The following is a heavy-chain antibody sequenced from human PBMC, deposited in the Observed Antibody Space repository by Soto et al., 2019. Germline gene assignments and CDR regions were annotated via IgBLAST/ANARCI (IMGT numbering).Heavy chain of an antibody. CDR1: GYTFTSYD. CDR2: MNPNSGNT. CDR3: ARRRGTYHDFWTASIGRYGKGV. Sequence: ASVKVSCKASGYTFTSYDINWVRQATGQGREWMGWMNPNSGNTGYAQKFQGRVTMTRNTSISTAYMELSSLRSEDTAVYYCARRRGTYHDFWTASIGRYGKGVCRQGPTVT. D-gene: IGHD3-3*01. V-gene: IGHV1-8*01. J-gene: IGHJ6*02.